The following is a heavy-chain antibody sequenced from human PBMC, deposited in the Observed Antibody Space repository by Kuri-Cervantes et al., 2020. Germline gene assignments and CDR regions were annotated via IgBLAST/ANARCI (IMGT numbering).Heavy chain of an antibody. J-gene: IGHJ4*02. CDR1: GGSISNYY. CDR3: ARDWSGYGDEMGYFDY. D-gene: IGHD4-17*01. V-gene: IGHV4-59*01. Sequence: GSLRLSCTVSGGSISNYYWSWIRQPPGKGLEWIGYIYYSGSTNYNPSLKSRVTISVDTSKNQFSLKLSSVTAADTAVYYCARDWSGYGDEMGYFDYWGQGTLVTVSS. CDR2: IYYSGST.